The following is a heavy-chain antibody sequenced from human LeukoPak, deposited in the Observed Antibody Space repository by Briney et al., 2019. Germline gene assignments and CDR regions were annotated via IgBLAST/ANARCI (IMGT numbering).Heavy chain of an antibody. CDR2: IYYSGST. V-gene: IGHV4-59*01. CDR1: GGSISSYY. CDR3: ARGMNSGWSYWFDP. Sequence: PSETLSLTCTVSGGSISSYYWSWIRQSPGKGLEWIGYIYYSGSTNYNPSLKSRVTISVDTSKNQFSLKLSSVTAADTAVYYCARGMNSGWSYWFDPWGQGTLVTVSS. J-gene: IGHJ5*02. D-gene: IGHD6-19*01.